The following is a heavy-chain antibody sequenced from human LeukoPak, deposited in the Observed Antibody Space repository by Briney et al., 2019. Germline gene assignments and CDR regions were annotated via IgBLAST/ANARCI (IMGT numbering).Heavy chain of an antibody. CDR1: GGSINNYY. D-gene: IGHD2-15*01. CDR2: IYTRGST. J-gene: IGHJ3*02. V-gene: IGHV4-4*07. CDR3: ARGRHCSADICSGGDAFDI. Sequence: SETLSLTCTVSGGSINNYYWSWIRQPAGKGLEWIGRIYTRGSTNYNPSLKSRVTMSVDTSKNQFSLKLSSVTAADTAVYCCARGRHCSADICSGGDAFDIWGQGTMVSVSS.